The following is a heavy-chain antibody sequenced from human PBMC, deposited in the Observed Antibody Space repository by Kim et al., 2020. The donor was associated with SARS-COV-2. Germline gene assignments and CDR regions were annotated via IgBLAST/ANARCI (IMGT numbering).Heavy chain of an antibody. CDR3: ARDSGFAFCSGTSCFHNPLAD. CDR1: GYTFSSYT. Sequence: ASVKVSCKASGYTFSSYTIHWVRQAPGQRLEWMGWINVGNGDTKYSQKFQGRVTINRDTSASTAYMELSNLRSEDTAVYYCARDSGFAFCSGTSCFHNPLADWGPGTLVTVSS. D-gene: IGHD2-2*01. V-gene: IGHV1-3*01. CDR2: INVGNGDT. J-gene: IGHJ4*02.